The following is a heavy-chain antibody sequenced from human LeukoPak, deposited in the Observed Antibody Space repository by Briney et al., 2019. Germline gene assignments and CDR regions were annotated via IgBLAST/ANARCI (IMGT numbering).Heavy chain of an antibody. D-gene: IGHD1-14*01. CDR3: ARNQPYYYGMDV. V-gene: IGHV3-53*04. CDR1: GFTVSSNY. Sequence: PGGSLRLSCAASGFTVSSNYMSWVRQAPGKGLEWVSVIYSGGSTYYADSVKGRFTISRHNSKNTLYLQMNSLRAEDTAVYYCARNQPYYYGMDVWAKGPRSPSP. J-gene: IGHJ6*02. CDR2: IYSGGST.